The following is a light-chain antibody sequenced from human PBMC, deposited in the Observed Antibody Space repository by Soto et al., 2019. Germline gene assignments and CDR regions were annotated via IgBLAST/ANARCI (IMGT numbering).Light chain of an antibody. CDR2: DAS. CDR1: QSVAPF. CDR3: QQRTNWPLT. J-gene: IGKJ4*01. V-gene: IGKV3-11*01. Sequence: EIVLTQSPVNLSLSPGERATLSSRASQSVAPFLAWYQQKPGQAPRLLIFDASNRAPGIPDRFNGSGSGKAFTLTITSLEPEDFAVYYCQQRTNWPLTFGGGTKVEV.